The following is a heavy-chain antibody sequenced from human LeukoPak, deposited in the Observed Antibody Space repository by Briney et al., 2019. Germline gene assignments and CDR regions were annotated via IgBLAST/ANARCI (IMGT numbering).Heavy chain of an antibody. D-gene: IGHD2-21*01. CDR1: GGSISSGGYS. Sequence: SQTLSLTCAVSGGSISSGGYSWSWIRQPPGKGLEWIGYIYHSGSTYYNPSLKSRVTISVDRSKNQFSLKLSSVTAADTAVYYCARGFPTLPWGQGTLVTVSS. CDR3: ARGFPTLP. J-gene: IGHJ5*02. V-gene: IGHV4-30-2*01. CDR2: IYHSGST.